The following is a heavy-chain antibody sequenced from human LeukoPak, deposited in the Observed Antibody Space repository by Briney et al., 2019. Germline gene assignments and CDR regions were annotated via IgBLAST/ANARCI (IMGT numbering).Heavy chain of an antibody. J-gene: IGHJ4*02. CDR3: ARNPAGIGDY. CDR1: GFTFSSYG. CDR2: MSYNGNTQ. V-gene: IGHV3-30*03. D-gene: IGHD1-26*01. Sequence: GGSLRLSCAASGFTFSSYGMHWVRQAPGKGLEWVAVMSYNGNTQYYADSVKGRFTVSRDNAKNSLYLQMNSLTDEDTAVYYCARNPAGIGDYWGQGTLVTVSS.